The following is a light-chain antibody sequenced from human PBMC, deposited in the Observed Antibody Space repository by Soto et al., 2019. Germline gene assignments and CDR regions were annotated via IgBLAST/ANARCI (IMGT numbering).Light chain of an antibody. CDR1: QSVSSNY. CDR2: GAS. Sequence: EIVLTQSPGTLSLSAGARATLSCRASQSVSSNYLAWYQQKPGQAPRLLIYGASSRATGIPDRFSGSGSGTDFTLTISRLEPEDFAVYYCQQYGRSPWTFGQGTKVDIK. V-gene: IGKV3-20*01. J-gene: IGKJ1*01. CDR3: QQYGRSPWT.